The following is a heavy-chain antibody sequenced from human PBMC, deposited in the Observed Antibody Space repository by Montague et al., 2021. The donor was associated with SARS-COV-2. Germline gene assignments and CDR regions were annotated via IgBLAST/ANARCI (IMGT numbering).Heavy chain of an antibody. CDR1: GGSISSSSNY. J-gene: IGHJ4*02. D-gene: IGHD3-22*01. CDR2: IYYSGST. V-gene: IGHV4-39*01. Sequence: SETLSLTCTVSGGSISSSSNYWGWIRQPPGKGLEWIGSIYYSGSTYYNPSLKSRVTISVDTSKNQFSLKLSSVTAADTAVYYCARHGKTRIAMIVVVIGYFDYWGQGTLVTVSS. CDR3: ARHGKTRIAMIVVVIGYFDY.